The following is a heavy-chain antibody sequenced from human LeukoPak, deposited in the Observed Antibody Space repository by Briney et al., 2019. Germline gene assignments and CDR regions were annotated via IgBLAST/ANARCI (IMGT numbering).Heavy chain of an antibody. CDR2: ISGSGDTT. Sequence: GGSLRLSCAASGFPFTTFALSWVRRAPGKGLEWVSSISGSGDTTYYADSVKGRFTISRDNSKNSLYLEVNSLRAEDAALYYCAREVGSFDRWGQGTLVTVSS. CDR1: GFPFTTFA. V-gene: IGHV3-23*01. CDR3: AREVGSFDR. J-gene: IGHJ4*02. D-gene: IGHD3-10*01.